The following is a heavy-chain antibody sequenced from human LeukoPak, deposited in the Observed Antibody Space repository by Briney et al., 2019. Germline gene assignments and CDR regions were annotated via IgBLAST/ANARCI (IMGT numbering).Heavy chain of an antibody. J-gene: IGHJ4*02. Sequence: GGSLRLSCAASGFPFDDYGMSWVRLAPGKGLEWVSGVSWNGAYTEYADSVRGRVTISRDNAKKSLYLQMNSLGVDDTALYYCARRKGPYGSATYYDSWGQGTLVSVSS. CDR3: ARRKGPYGSATYYDS. CDR2: VSWNGAYT. V-gene: IGHV3-20*04. D-gene: IGHD3-10*01. CDR1: GFPFDDYG.